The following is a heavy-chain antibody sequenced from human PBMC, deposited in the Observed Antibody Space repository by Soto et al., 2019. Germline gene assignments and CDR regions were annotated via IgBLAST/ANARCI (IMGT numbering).Heavy chain of an antibody. CDR1: GFTFSSYA. CDR3: AKDLGGAYYDILTGARSWGD. J-gene: IGHJ3*01. Sequence: PGGSLSLSCAASGFTFSSYAMSWVRQAPGKGLEWVSAISGSGGSTYYADSVKGRFTISRDNSKNTLYMQMNSLRAEDTAVYYCAKDLGGAYYDILTGARSWGDWGQGTMV. CDR2: ISGSGGST. D-gene: IGHD3-9*01. V-gene: IGHV3-23*01.